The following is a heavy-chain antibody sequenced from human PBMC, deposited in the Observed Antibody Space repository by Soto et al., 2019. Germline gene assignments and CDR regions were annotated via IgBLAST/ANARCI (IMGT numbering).Heavy chain of an antibody. V-gene: IGHV3-30*18. CDR2: ISYHGINT. J-gene: IGHJ5*02. CDR3: AKTGDSGYDWGWFDP. Sequence: QVQLVESGGGVVQPGGSLRLSCAASGFTFSSYGMHWVRQAPGKGLEWVAVISYHGINTHYAVSVKGRFTISRDNYKNTLYLHMNSLRPADTAVYYCAKTGDSGYDWGWFDPWGQGTLVTVSS. CDR1: GFTFSSYG. D-gene: IGHD5-12*01.